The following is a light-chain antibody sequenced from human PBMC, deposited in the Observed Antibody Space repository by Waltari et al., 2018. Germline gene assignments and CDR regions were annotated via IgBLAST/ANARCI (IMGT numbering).Light chain of an antibody. CDR1: NSDVGSYNF. Sequence: QSALTQPASVSGSPGQSITISCTGTNSDVGSYNFVSWFQQHRGKAPKLTIYYGSKRPSGISNRFPGTKSGNTASLTISGLPAGDETDYYCCSYAGSSTWVFGGGTKLTVL. CDR2: YGS. CDR3: CSYAGSSTWV. V-gene: IGLV2-23*01. J-gene: IGLJ3*02.